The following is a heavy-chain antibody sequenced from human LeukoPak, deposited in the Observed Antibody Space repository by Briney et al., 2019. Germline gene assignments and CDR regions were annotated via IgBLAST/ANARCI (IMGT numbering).Heavy chain of an antibody. CDR3: ARGPDSTMVRGVSDY. V-gene: IGHV1-2*06. D-gene: IGHD3-10*01. Sequence: ASVKVSCKASGYTFTGYYMHWVRQAPGQGLEWMGRINPNSGGTNYAQKLQGRVTMTTDTSTSTAYMELRSLRSDDTAVYYCARGPDSTMVRGVSDYWGQGTLVTVSS. CDR1: GYTFTGYY. CDR2: INPNSGGT. J-gene: IGHJ4*02.